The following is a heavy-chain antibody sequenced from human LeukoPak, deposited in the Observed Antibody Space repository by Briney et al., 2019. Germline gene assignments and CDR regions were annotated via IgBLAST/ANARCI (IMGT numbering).Heavy chain of an antibody. CDR3: ASFDFWSGYSTVDY. Sequence: ASVKVSCKASGYTFTGYYMHRVRQAPGQGLEWMGWINPNSGGTNYAQKFQGRVTMTRDTSISTAYMELSRLRSDDTAVYYCASFDFWSGYSTVDYWGQGTLVTVSS. CDR1: GYTFTGYY. CDR2: INPNSGGT. J-gene: IGHJ4*02. V-gene: IGHV1-2*02. D-gene: IGHD3-3*01.